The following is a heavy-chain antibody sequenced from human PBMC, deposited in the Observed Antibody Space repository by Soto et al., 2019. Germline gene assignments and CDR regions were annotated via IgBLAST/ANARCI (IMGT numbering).Heavy chain of an antibody. V-gene: IGHV4-39*02. Sequence: PSETLSLTCTVSGGSISSSSYYWGWIRQPPGKGREWIGSIYYSGSTYYNPSLKSRVTISVDTSKNQFSLKLSSVTAADTAVYYCAREEGSYDILTGYPGLPDYWGQGTLVTVSS. CDR3: AREEGSYDILTGYPGLPDY. J-gene: IGHJ4*02. CDR1: GGSISSSSYY. D-gene: IGHD3-9*01. CDR2: IYYSGST.